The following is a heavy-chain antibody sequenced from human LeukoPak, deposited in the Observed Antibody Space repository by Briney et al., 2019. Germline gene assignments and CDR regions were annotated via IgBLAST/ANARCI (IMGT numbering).Heavy chain of an antibody. CDR2: IDWDDDK. CDR3: ARWYCSSTSCAVDY. Sequence: ESGPTLVNPTQTLTLTCTFSGFSLSTSGMCVSWIRQPPGKALEWLARIDWDDDKYYSTSLKTRLAISKDTSKNQVVLTMTNMDPVDTATYYCARWYCSSTSCAVDYWGQGTLVTISS. V-gene: IGHV2-70*11. D-gene: IGHD2-2*01. CDR1: GFSLSTSGMC. J-gene: IGHJ4*02.